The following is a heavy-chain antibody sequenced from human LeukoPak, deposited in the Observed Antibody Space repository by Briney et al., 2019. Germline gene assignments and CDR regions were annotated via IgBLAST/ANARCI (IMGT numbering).Heavy chain of an antibody. V-gene: IGHV4-59*01. Sequence: SETLSLTCTVSGGSISSYYWSCIRQPPGKGLEWIGYIYYSGSTNYNPSLKSRVTISVDTSKNQFSLKLSSVTAADTAVYYCARGEEITIFGVVTSAGMDVWGQGTTVTVSS. CDR1: GGSISSYY. D-gene: IGHD3-3*01. CDR2: IYYSGST. J-gene: IGHJ6*02. CDR3: ARGEEITIFGVVTSAGMDV.